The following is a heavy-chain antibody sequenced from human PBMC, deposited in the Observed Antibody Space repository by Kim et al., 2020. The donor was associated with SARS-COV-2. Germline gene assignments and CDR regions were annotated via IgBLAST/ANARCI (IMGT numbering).Heavy chain of an antibody. CDR2: INPSGGST. CDR1: GYTFSSYY. V-gene: IGHV1-46*01. D-gene: IGHD3-16*01. Sequence: ASVKVSCKASGYTFSSYYMHWVRQAPGQGLEWMGIINPSGGSTSYAQKFQGRVTMTRDTSTSTVYMELSSLRSEDTAVYYCARDVVSRGAFDIWGQGTMVTVSS. CDR3: ARDVVSRGAFDI. J-gene: IGHJ3*02.